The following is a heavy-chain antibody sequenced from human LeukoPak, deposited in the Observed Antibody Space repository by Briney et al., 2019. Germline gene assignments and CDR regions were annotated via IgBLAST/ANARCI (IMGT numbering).Heavy chain of an antibody. Sequence: GASVKVSCKTSGGTFSTYAISWVRQAPGQGLEWMGGIVPIFGTANYAQRFQGRVTITADGSTSTAYMELSSLTSQDTAVYYCARSHRGYSGSHNWGQGTLVTVSS. CDR1: GGTFSTYA. CDR2: IVPIFGTA. CDR3: ARSHRGYSGSHN. V-gene: IGHV1-69*13. J-gene: IGHJ4*02. D-gene: IGHD1-26*01.